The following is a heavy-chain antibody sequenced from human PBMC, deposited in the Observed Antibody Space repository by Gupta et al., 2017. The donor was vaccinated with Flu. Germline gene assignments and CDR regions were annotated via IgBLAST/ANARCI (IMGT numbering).Heavy chain of an antibody. CDR1: GFKTFA. J-gene: IGHJ4*02. CDR3: ATERAGTLIRIFDF. CDR2: ISQDGSHK. D-gene: IGHD3-22*01. V-gene: IGHV3-30*04. Sequence: QAQLVESGGGVVQPGKSLTVSCAASGFKTFAMHWVRQAPGKGLEWVAVISQDGSHKYLADSAKGRFTVSRDNSENTLYLQMSNLRVEDTGIYFCATERAGTLIRIFDFWGQGTRVTVTS.